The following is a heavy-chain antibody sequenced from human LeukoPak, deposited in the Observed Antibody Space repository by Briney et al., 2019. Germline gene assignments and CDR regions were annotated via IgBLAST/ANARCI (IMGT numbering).Heavy chain of an antibody. J-gene: IGHJ3*02. CDR2: VRDNGEN. D-gene: IGHD5-18*01. V-gene: IGHV4-59*08. Sequence: PLKTLSLTCTVSGGSINAYYWSWIRQPPGKGLEWIAYVRDNGENNYNPSLKSRVAISVDTANNQISLRLNFVTAADTAIYYCARQPVNTAAFDIWGLGTMVTVSS. CDR3: ARQPVNTAAFDI. CDR1: GGSINAYY.